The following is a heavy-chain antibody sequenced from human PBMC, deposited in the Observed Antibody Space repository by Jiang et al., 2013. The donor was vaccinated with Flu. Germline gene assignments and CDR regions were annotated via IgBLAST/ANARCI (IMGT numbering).Heavy chain of an antibody. J-gene: IGHJ3*02. V-gene: IGHV2-5*02. CDR1: GFSLSTSGVG. CDR2: IYWDDDK. CDR3: AHSNGIVTIFGVVIMRDAFDI. D-gene: IGHD3-3*01. Sequence: KPTQTLTLTCTFSGFSLSTSGVGVGWIRQPPGKALEWLALIYWDDDKRYSPSLKSRLTITKDTSKNQVVLTMTNMDPVDTATYYCAHSNGIVTIFGVVIMRDAFDIWGQGTMVTVSS.